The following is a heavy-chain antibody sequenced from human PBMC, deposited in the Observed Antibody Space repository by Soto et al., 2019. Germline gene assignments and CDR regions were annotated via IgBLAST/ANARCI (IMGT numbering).Heavy chain of an antibody. CDR1: GYSFTNYG. CDR2: ISGFNGNT. D-gene: IGHD6-19*01. V-gene: IGHV1-18*03. CDR3: ARDRGVAPPVAGNTHYYYYMDV. J-gene: IGHJ6*03. Sequence: QDQLVQSGAEVKKPGASVTVSCKASGYSFTNYGITWVRQAPGQGLEWMGWISGFNGNTHYAQKLQGRVTMTTDASTSTAYMELRSLRSDDMAVYYCARDRGVAPPVAGNTHYYYYMDVWGKGTTVTVSS.